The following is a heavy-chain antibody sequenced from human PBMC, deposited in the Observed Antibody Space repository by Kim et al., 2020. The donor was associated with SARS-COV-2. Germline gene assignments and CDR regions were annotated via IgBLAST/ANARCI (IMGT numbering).Heavy chain of an antibody. J-gene: IGHJ4*02. CDR2: NET. D-gene: IGHD4-17*01. Sequence: NETQCVDSGKGRLTSSRDNAQETVYLQMRSLSAEDTAVHYCARNTAFDYWGQGTLVTVSS. CDR3: ARNTAFDY. V-gene: IGHV3-7*03.